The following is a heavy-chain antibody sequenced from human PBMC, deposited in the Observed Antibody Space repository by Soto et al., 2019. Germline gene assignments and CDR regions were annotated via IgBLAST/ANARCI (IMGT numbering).Heavy chain of an antibody. D-gene: IGHD3-22*01. CDR3: VKPREHFYDSSPGET. V-gene: IGHV3-30*18. CDR1: GFTFSNYG. Sequence: GGSLRLSCAASGFTFSNYGMHWVRQAPGKGLEWVAIISFDGNNKYYSDSVKGRFTISRDNSKNMVFLQMNSLRPEDTAVYYCVKPREHFYDSSPGETWGQGTPVTVSS. J-gene: IGHJ5*02. CDR2: ISFDGNNK.